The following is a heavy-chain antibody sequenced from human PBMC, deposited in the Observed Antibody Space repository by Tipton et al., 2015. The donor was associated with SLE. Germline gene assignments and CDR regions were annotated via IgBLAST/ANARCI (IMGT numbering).Heavy chain of an antibody. D-gene: IGHD3-22*01. J-gene: IGHJ6*02. Sequence: SLRLSCAASGFTFRNYAMAWVRQAPGKGLEWVGFIRSKVYYGGTTEYAASVKDRFTISRDDSKSIAYLQMNSLKTEDTAVYYCARQSYDSSGYYNVWGQGTTVTVSS. CDR2: IRSKVYYGGTT. CDR1: GFTFRNYA. V-gene: IGHV3-49*04. CDR3: ARQSYDSSGYYNV.